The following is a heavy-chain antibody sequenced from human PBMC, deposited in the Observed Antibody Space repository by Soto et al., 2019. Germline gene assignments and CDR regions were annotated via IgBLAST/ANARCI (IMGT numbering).Heavy chain of an antibody. D-gene: IGHD3-22*01. CDR3: AGEGSGYRYYFDY. CDR2: INHSGST. J-gene: IGHJ4*02. V-gene: IGHV4-39*07. Sequence: SETLSLTCTVSGGSISSGNYYWSWIRQPPGKGLEWIGEINHSGSTNYNPSLKSRVTISVDTSKNQFSLKLSSVTAADTAVYYCAGEGSGYRYYFDYWGQGTLVTVSS. CDR1: GGSISSGNYY.